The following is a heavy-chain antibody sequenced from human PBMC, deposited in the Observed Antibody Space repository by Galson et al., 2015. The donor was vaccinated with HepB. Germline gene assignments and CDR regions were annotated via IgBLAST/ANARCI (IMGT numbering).Heavy chain of an antibody. CDR1: GFTFSSYG. V-gene: IGHV3-30*18. J-gene: IGHJ4*02. CDR2: ISYDGSNK. Sequence: SLRLSCAASGFTFSSYGMHWVRQAPGKGLEWVAVISYDGSNKYYADSVKGRFTISRDNSKNTLYLQMNSLRAEDTAVYYCAKDQASWTTVTTCFDYWGQGTLVTVSS. D-gene: IGHD4-17*01. CDR3: AKDQASWTTVTTCFDY.